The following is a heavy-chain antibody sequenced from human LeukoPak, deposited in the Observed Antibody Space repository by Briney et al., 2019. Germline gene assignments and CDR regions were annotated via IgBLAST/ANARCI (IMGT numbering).Heavy chain of an antibody. Sequence: PGGSLRLSCAASGFTFSNYWMSWVRQAPGKGLEWVANIKQDGSEKYYVDSVRGRFTISRDNAKISLYLQMNSLRAEDTAVYYCATYSSSSAREFQYWGQGTLVTVSS. J-gene: IGHJ1*01. CDR1: GFTFSNYW. V-gene: IGHV3-7*01. D-gene: IGHD2-2*01. CDR2: IKQDGSEK. CDR3: ATYSSSSAREFQY.